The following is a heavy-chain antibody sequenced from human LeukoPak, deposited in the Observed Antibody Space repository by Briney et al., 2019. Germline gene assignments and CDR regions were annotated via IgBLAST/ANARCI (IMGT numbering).Heavy chain of an antibody. D-gene: IGHD1-26*01. CDR1: GYTFTGYY. CDR2: INPNSGGT. J-gene: IGHJ4*02. Sequence: ASVKVPCKASGYTFTGYYMHWVRQAPGQGLEWMGWINPNSGGTNYAQKFQGRVTMTRDTSISTAYMELSRLRSDDTAVYYCARVRNSGSYYYYWGQGTLVTVSS. V-gene: IGHV1-2*02. CDR3: ARVRNSGSYYYY.